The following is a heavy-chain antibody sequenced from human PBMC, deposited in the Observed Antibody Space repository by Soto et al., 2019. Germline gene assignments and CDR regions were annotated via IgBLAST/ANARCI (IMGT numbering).Heavy chain of an antibody. Sequence: PGGSLRLSCEVSGFTFSMYSMSWVRQSPGKGLEWVAKIPQDGVDGHYADSVKGRFIISRDNGKNSLRLQLNNLRAEDTAVYYCARDHLILPAHDFFYGSDVWRRGATVTVSS. CDR3: ARDHLILPAHDFFYGSDV. J-gene: IGHJ6*02. D-gene: IGHD2-21*02. CDR2: IPQDGVDG. V-gene: IGHV3-7*03. CDR1: GFTFSMYS.